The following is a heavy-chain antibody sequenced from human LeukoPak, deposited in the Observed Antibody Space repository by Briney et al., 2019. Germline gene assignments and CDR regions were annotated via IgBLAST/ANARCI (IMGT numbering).Heavy chain of an antibody. J-gene: IGHJ6*03. Sequence: GGSLRLSCAASGFTFSDYFMSWIRQAPGKGLEWLSHISSSGTGYYTDSVKGRATISRDNAKNSLYLQMNSLRAEDTAVYYCARVRTDYYYYYMDVWGKGTTVTISS. CDR3: ARVRTDYYYYYMDV. CDR2: ISSSGTG. CDR1: GFTFSDYF. V-gene: IGHV3-11*04.